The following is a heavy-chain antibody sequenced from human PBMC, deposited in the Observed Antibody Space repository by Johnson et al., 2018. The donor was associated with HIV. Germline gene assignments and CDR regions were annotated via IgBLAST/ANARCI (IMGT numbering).Heavy chain of an antibody. J-gene: IGHJ3*02. Sequence: VQLVESGGGLVQPGGSLRLSCAASGFTFSSYAMSWVRQAPGKGLEWVSVIYSGGSTYYADSVKGRFTISRDNSKNTLYLQMNSLRAEDTAVYYCASLSSSGAFDIWGQGTMVTVSS. V-gene: IGHV3-66*01. CDR1: GFTFSSYA. CDR2: IYSGGST. CDR3: ASLSSSGAFDI. D-gene: IGHD6-6*01.